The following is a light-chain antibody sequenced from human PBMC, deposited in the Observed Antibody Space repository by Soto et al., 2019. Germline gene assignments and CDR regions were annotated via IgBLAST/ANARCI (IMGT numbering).Light chain of an antibody. CDR1: ESINAW. J-gene: IGKJ2*01. CDR2: KAS. V-gene: IGKV1-5*03. CDR3: QQYNSYSSST. Sequence: DIQMTQSPSTLSASVGDRVTITCRASESINAWLAWYQQKPGKAPKLLISKASILESGVPSRFSGSRSGTEFTLTIYSLQPDDFGTYYCQQYNSYSSSTFGQGTKVEMK.